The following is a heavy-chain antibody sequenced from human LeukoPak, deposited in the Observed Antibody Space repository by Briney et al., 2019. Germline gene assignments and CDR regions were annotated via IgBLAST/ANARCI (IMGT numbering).Heavy chain of an antibody. CDR2: IYYSGST. J-gene: IGHJ4*02. Sequence: SETLSLTCTVSGGSISSGGYYWSWIRQPPGKGLEWIGSIYYSGSTYYNPSLKSRVTISVDTSKNQFSLKLSSVTAADTAVYYCARLRPNWGLAFDYWGQGTLVTVSS. D-gene: IGHD7-27*01. CDR1: GGSISSGGYY. V-gene: IGHV4-39*01. CDR3: ARLRPNWGLAFDY.